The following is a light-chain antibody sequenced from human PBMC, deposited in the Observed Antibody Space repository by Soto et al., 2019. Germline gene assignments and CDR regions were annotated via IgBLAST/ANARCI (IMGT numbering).Light chain of an antibody. CDR1: SDIGNYNL. J-gene: IGLJ1*01. V-gene: IGLV2-23*02. CDR3: ASYAGSRTYV. CDR2: EVT. Sequence: QSVLTQPASVSGSPGQSVTISCSGSDIGNYNLVSWYQLLPGRAPKLLIFEVTMRPSGISDRFSGSKSASTASLTISGLQAEDEGDYYCASYAGSRTYVFGSGTKVTVL.